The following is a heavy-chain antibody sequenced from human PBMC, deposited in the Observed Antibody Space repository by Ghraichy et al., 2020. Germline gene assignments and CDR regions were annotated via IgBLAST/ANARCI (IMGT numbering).Heavy chain of an antibody. V-gene: IGHV3-11*01. CDR2: ISSSGSTI. CDR1: GFTFSDYY. CDR3: ARDSRPDNPLTIFSGIDY. Sequence: GGSLRLSCAASGFTFSDYYMSWIRQAPGKGLEWVSYISSSGSTIYYADSVKGRFTISRDNAKNSLYLQMNSLRAEDMAVYYCARDSRPDNPLTIFSGIDYWGQGTLVTVSS. J-gene: IGHJ4*02. D-gene: IGHD3-9*01.